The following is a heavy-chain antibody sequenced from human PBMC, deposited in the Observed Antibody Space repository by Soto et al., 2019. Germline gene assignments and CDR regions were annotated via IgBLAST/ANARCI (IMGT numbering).Heavy chain of an antibody. CDR3: ARLSGYASGYYYGIDV. Sequence: GESLKISCKGSGYSFSNNWVGWVRQMPGKGLEWMGIIYPGDSDTRYTPSFQGQVTFSADRSISTAYLQWTSLKASDTAIYHCARLSGYASGYYYGIDVWGQGTTVTVSS. V-gene: IGHV5-51*01. CDR1: GYSFSNNW. D-gene: IGHD5-12*01. J-gene: IGHJ6*02. CDR2: IYPGDSDT.